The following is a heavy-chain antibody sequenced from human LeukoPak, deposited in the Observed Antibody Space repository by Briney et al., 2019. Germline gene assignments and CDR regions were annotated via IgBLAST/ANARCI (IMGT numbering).Heavy chain of an antibody. CDR3: ARDGRGYGDPTEFDY. J-gene: IGHJ4*02. CDR1: GFTFSSYA. D-gene: IGHD4-17*01. Sequence: GGSLRLSCAASGFTFSSYAMHWVRQAPGKGLEWVAVISYDGSNKYYADSVKGRFTISSDNSKNTLYLQMNSLRAEDTAVYYCARDGRGYGDPTEFDYWGQGILVTVSS. V-gene: IGHV3-30*04. CDR2: ISYDGSNK.